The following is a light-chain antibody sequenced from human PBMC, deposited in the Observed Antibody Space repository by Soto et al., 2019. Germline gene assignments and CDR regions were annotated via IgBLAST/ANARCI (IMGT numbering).Light chain of an antibody. V-gene: IGKV3-20*01. CDR1: ETVTSGY. CDR3: HQYGSSPCT. CDR2: GAS. J-gene: IGKJ1*01. Sequence: EVGLTQYPGTLSLSAGERATLSCRASETVTSGYLAWYQQKPGQAPRLLFYGASRRAAGIPDRFSVSGSGTDFTLIIIRLEPEDFVVYSCHQYGSSPCTFGQATMVEIK.